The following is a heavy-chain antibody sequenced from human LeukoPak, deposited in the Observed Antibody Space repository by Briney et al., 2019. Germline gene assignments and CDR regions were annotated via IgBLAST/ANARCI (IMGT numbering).Heavy chain of an antibody. Sequence: GRSLRLSCAASGFTFSSYAMHWVRQAPGKGLEWVAVISYDGSNKYYADSVKGRFTISRDNSKNTLYLQMNSLRAEDTAVYYCARDRGVYYDFWSGWFDYWGQGTLVTVSS. CDR1: GFTFSSYA. J-gene: IGHJ4*02. CDR2: ISYDGSNK. D-gene: IGHD3-3*01. V-gene: IGHV3-30*01. CDR3: ARDRGVYYDFWSGWFDY.